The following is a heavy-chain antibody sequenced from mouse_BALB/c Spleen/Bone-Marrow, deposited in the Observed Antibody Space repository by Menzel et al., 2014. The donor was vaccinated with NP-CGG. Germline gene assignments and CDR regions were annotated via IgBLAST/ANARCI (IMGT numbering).Heavy chain of an antibody. V-gene: IGHV1-54*01. D-gene: IGHD4-1*01. CDR3: ARRELGEFDY. Sequence: VQLQQSGAELVRPGTSVKVSCKAPGYAFTNYLIEWVKQRPGQGLEWIGVINPGSGGTNYNEKFKGKATLTADKSSSTAYMQLSSLTSDDSAVYFCARRELGEFDYWGQGTTLTVSS. CDR2: INPGSGGT. CDR1: GYAFTNYL. J-gene: IGHJ2*01.